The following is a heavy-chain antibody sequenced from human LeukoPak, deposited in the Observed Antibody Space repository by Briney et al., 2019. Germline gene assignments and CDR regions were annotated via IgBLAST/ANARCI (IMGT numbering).Heavy chain of an antibody. J-gene: IGHJ4*02. CDR3: TSRKEYSTSSVYY. CDR1: GFTFSSYV. D-gene: IGHD6-6*01. V-gene: IGHV3-23*01. Sequence: PGGSLRLSCAASGFTFSSYVMTWVRQAPGKGLEWISTVSVSGATTYYADSVQGRFTISRDNSKNTLSLRMNNLRAEDSAIYYCTSRKEYSTSSVYYWGQGTLVTVSS. CDR2: VSVSGATT.